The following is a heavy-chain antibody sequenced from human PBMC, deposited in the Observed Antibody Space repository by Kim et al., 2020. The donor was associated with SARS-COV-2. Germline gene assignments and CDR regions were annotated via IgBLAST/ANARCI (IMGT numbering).Heavy chain of an antibody. V-gene: IGHV3-11*01. D-gene: IGHD6-13*01. Sequence: GGSLRLSCAASGFTFSDFYMSWIRQAPGKGLEWVSYTSGSGGGFYYAGSWKGRFTVSRDNAKNSRYLQMNSLISEDTAVYYCARVSDTSAAGTYDSWGQGTLVTVSS. CDR1: GFTFSDFY. CDR3: ARVSDTSAAGTYDS. J-gene: IGHJ5*02. CDR2: TSGSGGGF.